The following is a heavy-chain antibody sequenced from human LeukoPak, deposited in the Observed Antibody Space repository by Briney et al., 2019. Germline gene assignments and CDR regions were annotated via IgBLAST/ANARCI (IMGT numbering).Heavy chain of an antibody. D-gene: IGHD4-17*01. CDR3: ARDIDYEDAFDI. V-gene: IGHV4-59*12. CDR2: IYYSGGT. Sequence: SETLSLTCTVSRGSINSYYWSWIRQPPGKGLEWIGYIYYSGGTNYNPSLKSRVTISVDTSKNQFSLKLSSVTAADTAVYYCARDIDYEDAFDIWGQGTMVTVSS. CDR1: RGSINSYY. J-gene: IGHJ3*02.